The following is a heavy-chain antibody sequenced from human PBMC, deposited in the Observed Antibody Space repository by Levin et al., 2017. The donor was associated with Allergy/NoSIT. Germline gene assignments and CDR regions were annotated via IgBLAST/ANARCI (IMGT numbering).Heavy chain of an antibody. D-gene: IGHD4-17*01. Sequence: PGGSLRLSCVASGFTFTSYSMNWVRQAPGKGLEWLSYINGGADAMFYADSVKGRFTISRDNAKNSLFLQLNSLTDEDTAVYYCARDKVGDYCIDLWGQGTLVTVSS. J-gene: IGHJ5*02. CDR2: INGGADAM. CDR1: GFTFTSYS. V-gene: IGHV3-48*02. CDR3: ARDKVGDYCIDL.